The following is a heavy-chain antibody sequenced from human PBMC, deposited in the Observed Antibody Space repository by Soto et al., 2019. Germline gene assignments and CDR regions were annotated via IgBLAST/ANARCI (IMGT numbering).Heavy chain of an antibody. J-gene: IGHJ4*02. CDR3: ARLMGTSFDL. D-gene: IGHD2-8*01. CDR1: GFTFSDHH. Sequence: GGSLRLSCAASGFTFSDHHMDWVRQAPGKGLEWVGRARNKAHSYTTAYAASVKGRFTISRDDSKNSLSLQMNSLKTEDTGVYFCARLMGTSFDLWRQGTVVTVS. V-gene: IGHV3-72*01. CDR2: ARNKAHSYTT.